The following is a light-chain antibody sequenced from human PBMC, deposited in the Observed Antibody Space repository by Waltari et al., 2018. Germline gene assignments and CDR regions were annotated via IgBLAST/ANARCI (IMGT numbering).Light chain of an antibody. V-gene: IGKV3-15*01. Sequence: EIVVTQSPATLSVSPGERATLSCRASQSVSSNLAWYQQKPGQPPRLLIYGASTRATGIPARFSGSGSGTAFTLTISSLQSEDFAVYYCQQYNNWPPMITFGPGTKVDIK. CDR2: GAS. CDR1: QSVSSN. J-gene: IGKJ3*01. CDR3: QQYNNWPPMIT.